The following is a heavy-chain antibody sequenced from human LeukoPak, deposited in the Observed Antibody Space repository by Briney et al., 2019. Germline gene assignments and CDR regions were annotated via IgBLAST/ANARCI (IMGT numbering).Heavy chain of an antibody. Sequence: SQTLSLTCTVTGGSIRRGSYYGSWIRQSAGKGLEWIGRFYISWSNKYNPSRKRRVTIPVDTSKNQFSLKLSSVTAADTAVYYCARDFVDTVMSHLVLFDYWGQGTLVTVSS. V-gene: IGHV4-61*02. CDR1: GGSIRRGSYY. CDR2: FYISWSN. D-gene: IGHD5-18*01. CDR3: ARDFVDTVMSHLVLFDY. J-gene: IGHJ4*02.